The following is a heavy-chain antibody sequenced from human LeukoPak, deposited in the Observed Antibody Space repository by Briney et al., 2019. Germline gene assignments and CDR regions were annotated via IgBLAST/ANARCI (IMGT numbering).Heavy chain of an antibody. CDR2: IYYSGST. J-gene: IGHJ6*02. V-gene: IGHV4-61*08. CDR1: GGSISSGGYY. CDR3: ARDSGSCSGGSCYYYYGMDV. D-gene: IGHD2-15*01. Sequence: SETLSLTCTVSGGSISSGGYYWSWIRQHPGKGLEWIGYIYYSGSTNYNPSLKSRVTISVDTSKNQFSLKLSSVTAADTAVYYCARDSGSCSGGSCYYYYGMDVWGQGTTVTVSS.